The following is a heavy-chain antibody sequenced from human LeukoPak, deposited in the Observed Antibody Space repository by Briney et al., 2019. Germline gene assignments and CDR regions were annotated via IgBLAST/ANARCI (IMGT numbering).Heavy chain of an antibody. Sequence: LPGGSLRLSCAASGFSFSNYEMHWVRQAPGKGLEWVSYISSSGSHIYYADSVKGRFTISRDNAKNSPYLHMNSLRAEDTAVYYCARDYGGSSPFDYWGQGTLVTVSS. V-gene: IGHV3-48*03. CDR2: ISSSGSHI. CDR1: GFSFSNYE. D-gene: IGHD4-23*01. J-gene: IGHJ4*02. CDR3: ARDYGGSSPFDY.